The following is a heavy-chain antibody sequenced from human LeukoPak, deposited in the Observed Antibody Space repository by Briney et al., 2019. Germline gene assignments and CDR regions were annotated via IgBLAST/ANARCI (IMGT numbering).Heavy chain of an antibody. Sequence: GASVKVFCKSSRYTFTSYGISWVRQAPGQGLEWMGWISAYNGNTNYAQKLQARVTMTTDTSTSTAYMELRSLRSDDTAVYYCAREFWYSSPDYWGQGTLVTVSS. J-gene: IGHJ4*02. CDR1: RYTFTSYG. CDR2: ISAYNGNT. D-gene: IGHD6-13*01. CDR3: AREFWYSSPDY. V-gene: IGHV1-18*01.